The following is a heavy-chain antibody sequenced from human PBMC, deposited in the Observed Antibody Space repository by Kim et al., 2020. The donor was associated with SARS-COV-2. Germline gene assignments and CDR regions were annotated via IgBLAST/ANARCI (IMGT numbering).Heavy chain of an antibody. CDR1: GGSISSYY. CDR3: ARAAIFGTWDY. J-gene: IGHJ4*02. D-gene: IGHD3-3*01. CDR2: IYYSGST. V-gene: IGHV4-59*01. Sequence: SETLSLTCTVSGGSISSYYWSWIRQPPGKGLEWIGYIYYSGSTNYNPSLKSRVTISVDTSKNQFSLKLSSVPAADKAVYYCARAAIFGTWDYWGEGTLVTVSS.